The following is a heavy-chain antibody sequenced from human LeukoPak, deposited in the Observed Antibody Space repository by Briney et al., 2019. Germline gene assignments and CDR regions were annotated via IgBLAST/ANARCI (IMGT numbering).Heavy chain of an antibody. Sequence: GGSLRLSCAASGFTFSSYAMSWVRQAPGKGLEWVSAISGSGGSTYYADSVKGRFTISRGNSKNTLYLQMNSLRAEDTAVYYCAKVSYYYDSSGYVDYWGQGTLVTVSS. D-gene: IGHD3-22*01. CDR2: ISGSGGST. J-gene: IGHJ4*02. CDR1: GFTFSSYA. V-gene: IGHV3-23*01. CDR3: AKVSYYYDSSGYVDY.